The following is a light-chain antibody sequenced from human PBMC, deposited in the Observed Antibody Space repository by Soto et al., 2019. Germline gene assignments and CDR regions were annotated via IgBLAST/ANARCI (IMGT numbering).Light chain of an antibody. Sequence: QSALTQPRSVSGSPGQSVTISCTGTSSDVGGYNYVSWYQQHPGKATKLMIYDVTTRTSGVPDRFSGSKSGNTASLTISGLQAEDEADYYCSSHAGSSVVFGTGTKVTVL. V-gene: IGLV2-11*01. CDR1: SSDVGGYNY. CDR2: DVT. J-gene: IGLJ1*01. CDR3: SSHAGSSVV.